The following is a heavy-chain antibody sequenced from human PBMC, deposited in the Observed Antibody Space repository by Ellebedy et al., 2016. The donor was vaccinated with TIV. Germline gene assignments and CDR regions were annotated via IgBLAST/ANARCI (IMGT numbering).Heavy chain of an antibody. CDR2: ITSSSSYT. Sequence: GESLKISCAASGFTFSNYYMTWNRQAPGEGLEWVSYITSSSSYTKYADSVKGRFTISRDNAKNSLYLQMNSLRAEETAVYYCASPSGAMAWGQGTLVTVSS. CDR3: ASPSGAMA. J-gene: IGHJ5*02. V-gene: IGHV3-11*06. CDR1: GFTFSNYY. D-gene: IGHD5-24*01.